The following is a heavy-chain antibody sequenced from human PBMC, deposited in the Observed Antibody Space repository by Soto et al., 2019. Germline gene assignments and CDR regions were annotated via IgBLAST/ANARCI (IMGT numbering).Heavy chain of an antibody. V-gene: IGHV3-15*01. D-gene: IGHD6-19*01. CDR2: IKKKTDGGTT. CDR1: GFTFSDAL. J-gene: IGHJ4*02. Sequence: GGSLRLSCAASGFTFSDALMSWVRQAPGKGLEWVGLIKKKTDGGTTDYAAPVKGRFTISRDDSKNTVYLQMSSLKTEDTAVYYCRTQWLEWGQGTMVTVYS. CDR3: RTQWLE.